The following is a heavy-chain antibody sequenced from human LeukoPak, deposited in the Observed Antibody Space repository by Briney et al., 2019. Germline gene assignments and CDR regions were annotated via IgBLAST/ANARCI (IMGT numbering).Heavy chain of an antibody. Sequence: ASVKVSCKASGYTFTSYDINWVRQATGQGLEWMGWMNPNSGNTGYAQKFQGRVTMTRNTSISTAYMELSSLRPEDTAVYYCARGSREDCSSTSCYANSGDWFDPWGQGTLVTVSS. CDR3: ARGSREDCSSTSCYANSGDWFDP. CDR2: MNPNSGNT. J-gene: IGHJ5*02. D-gene: IGHD2-2*01. V-gene: IGHV1-8*01. CDR1: GYTFTSYD.